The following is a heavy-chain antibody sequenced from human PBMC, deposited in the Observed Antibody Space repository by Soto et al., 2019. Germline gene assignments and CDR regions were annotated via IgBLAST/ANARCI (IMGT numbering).Heavy chain of an antibody. Sequence: GGSLRLSCAASGFTFSSYGMHWVRQAPGKGLEWVAVIWYDGSNKYYADSVKGRFTISRDNSKNTLYLQMNSLRAEDTAVYYCARGPLHVVVYYFDYWGQGTLVTVSS. CDR1: GFTFSSYG. J-gene: IGHJ4*02. V-gene: IGHV3-33*01. CDR2: IWYDGSNK. D-gene: IGHD2-2*01. CDR3: ARGPLHVVVYYFDY.